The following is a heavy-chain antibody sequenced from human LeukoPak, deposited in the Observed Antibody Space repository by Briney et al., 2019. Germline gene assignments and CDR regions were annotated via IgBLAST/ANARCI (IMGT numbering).Heavy chain of an antibody. CDR1: GFMFNNYW. D-gene: IGHD3-3*01. CDR2: IKGDTSYA. J-gene: IGHJ4*02. Sequence: PGGSLRLSCAASGFMFNNYWMHWVRHAPGRGLEWVSRIKGDTSYANYADSVKGRFTISRDNAKSTLYLQMDSLTIEDTAVYFCARENDVWSLDFWSQGTLVTVSS. CDR3: ARENDVWSLDF. V-gene: IGHV3-74*01.